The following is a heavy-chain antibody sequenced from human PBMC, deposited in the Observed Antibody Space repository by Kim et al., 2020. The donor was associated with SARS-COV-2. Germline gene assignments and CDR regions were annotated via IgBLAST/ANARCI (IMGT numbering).Heavy chain of an antibody. J-gene: IGHJ6*03. CDR3: ARHLEYYYYYMDV. Sequence: YNPSLKTRANISVDTSNNQFSRSLTSVPAADTAVYFCARHLEYYYYYMDVWGKGTTVTVSS. V-gene: IGHV4-39*01.